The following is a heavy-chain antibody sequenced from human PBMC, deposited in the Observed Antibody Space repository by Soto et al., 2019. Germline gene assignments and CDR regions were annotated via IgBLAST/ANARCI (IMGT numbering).Heavy chain of an antibody. CDR2: IIPIFGTA. CDR1: GGTFSSYA. J-gene: IGHJ6*02. D-gene: IGHD5-12*01. V-gene: IGHV1-69*13. Sequence: AVKPCCKAPGGTFSSYAISWVRQAPGQGLEWMGGIIPIFGTANYAQKFQGRVTITAXXXXSXXXMXLXSLRSEDTAVYYCARDSIGGYEIASYGMDGWG. CDR3: ARDSIGGYEIASYGMDG.